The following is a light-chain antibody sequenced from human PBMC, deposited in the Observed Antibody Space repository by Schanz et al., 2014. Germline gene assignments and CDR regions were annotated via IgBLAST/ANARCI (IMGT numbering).Light chain of an antibody. V-gene: IGKV4-1*01. CDR3: QHYYTTPFT. Sequence: DIVMTQSPDSLAVSLGERVTINCKSSQSVLYSSNNKNYLAWYQHKPGQPPNLLIYWASTRESGVPDRFSGSGSGTDFTLTISSLQAEDVAVYYCQHYYTTPFTFGPGTKVEIK. CDR1: QSVLYSSNNKNY. J-gene: IGKJ3*01. CDR2: WAS.